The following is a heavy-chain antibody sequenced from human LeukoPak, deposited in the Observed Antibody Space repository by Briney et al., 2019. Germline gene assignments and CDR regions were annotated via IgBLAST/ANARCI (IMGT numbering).Heavy chain of an antibody. D-gene: IGHD2-15*01. CDR2: IYYSGST. J-gene: IGHJ4*02. CDR3: ARANCGGGSCYSDY. V-gene: IGHV4-31*03. Sequence: PSQTLSLTCTVSGCSISSGGYYWIWIRQHPGKALEWIGYIYYSGSTYYNPSLKSRVTISVDTSKNQFSLKLSSVTAADTAVYYCARANCGGGSCYSDYWGQGTLVTVSS. CDR1: GCSISSGGYY.